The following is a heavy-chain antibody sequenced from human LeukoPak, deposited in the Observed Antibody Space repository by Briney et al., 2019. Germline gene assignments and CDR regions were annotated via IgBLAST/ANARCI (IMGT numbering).Heavy chain of an antibody. CDR3: ARVRYYDSSGHDAFDI. D-gene: IGHD3-22*01. J-gene: IGHJ3*02. CDR2: IYGGGST. Sequence: GGSLRLSCAASGFTVSSNYMSWVRQAPGKGLKWVSIIYGGGSTDFADSVKGRFTISRDNSKNTVYLQMNSLRAEDTAVYFCARVRYYDSSGHDAFDIWGQGTMVTVSS. V-gene: IGHV3-66*01. CDR1: GFTVSSNY.